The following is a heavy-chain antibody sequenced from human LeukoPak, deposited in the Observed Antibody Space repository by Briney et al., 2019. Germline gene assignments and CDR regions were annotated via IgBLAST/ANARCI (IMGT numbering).Heavy chain of an antibody. D-gene: IGHD5-18*01. CDR3: ARDPHLRYSYGPRSIYYYYYMDV. CDR2: IKQDGSEK. J-gene: IGHJ6*03. V-gene: IGHV3-7*01. CDR1: GFTFSSYW. Sequence: GGSLRLSCAASGFTFSSYWMSWVRQAPGKGLEWVANIKQDGSEKYYVDSVKGRFTISRDNAKNSLYLQMNSLRAEDTAVYYCARDPHLRYSYGPRSIYYYYYMDVWGKGTTVTVSS.